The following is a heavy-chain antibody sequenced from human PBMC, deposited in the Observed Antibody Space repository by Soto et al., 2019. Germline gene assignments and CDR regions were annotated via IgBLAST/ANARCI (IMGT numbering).Heavy chain of an antibody. Sequence: SETLSLTCAVYGGSFSGYYWSWIRQPPGKGLEWIGEINHSGSTNYNPSLKSRVTISVDTSKNQFSLKLSSVTAADTAVYYCARSRATYGSGSYYPWPSTYGMDVWGQGTTVTVSS. J-gene: IGHJ6*02. CDR1: GGSFSGYY. CDR2: INHSGST. V-gene: IGHV4-34*01. CDR3: ARSRATYGSGSYYPWPSTYGMDV. D-gene: IGHD3-10*01.